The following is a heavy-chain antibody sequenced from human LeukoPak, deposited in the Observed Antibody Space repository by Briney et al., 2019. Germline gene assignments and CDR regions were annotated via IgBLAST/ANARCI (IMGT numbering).Heavy chain of an antibody. CDR3: ARDYSGSVSYYNSAAFDY. J-gene: IGHJ4*02. Sequence: ASVKVSCKASGYTFTSYDINWVRQATGQGLEWMGWMSPNSGNTGYAQKFQGRVTMTRNTSISTAYMGLSSLRSEDTAVYYCARDYSGSVSYYNSAAFDYWGQGTLVTVSS. D-gene: IGHD3-10*01. CDR2: MSPNSGNT. V-gene: IGHV1-8*01. CDR1: GYTFTSYD.